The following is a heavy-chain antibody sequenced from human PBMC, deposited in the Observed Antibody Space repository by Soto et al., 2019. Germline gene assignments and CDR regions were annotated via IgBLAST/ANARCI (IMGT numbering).Heavy chain of an antibody. D-gene: IGHD3-22*01. Sequence: ASVKVSCKASGYTFTSHAMHWVRQAPGQRLEWMGWINAGDGNTKYSQKFQGRVTITRDTSASTAYMELSSLRSEDTAVYYCARGITMIVVVPMAYWGQGTLVTVSS. CDR3: ARGITMIVVVPMAY. J-gene: IGHJ4*02. CDR2: INAGDGNT. V-gene: IGHV1-3*01. CDR1: GYTFTSHA.